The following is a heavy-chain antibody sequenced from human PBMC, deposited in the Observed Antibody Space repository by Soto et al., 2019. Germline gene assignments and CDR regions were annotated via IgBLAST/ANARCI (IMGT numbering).Heavy chain of an antibody. CDR2: ISHLEST. D-gene: IGHD5-12*01. J-gene: IGHJ4*02. V-gene: IGHV4-30-2*06. Sequence: PSETLSLTCTVSGASIGYGGFSWSWIRQSPGKGLEWIGYISHLESTYFHPSFKGRLTMSIDRTRNQFSLKLSSVTAADMAVYYCARGGGYDSFDYWGQGVLVTVSS. CDR3: ARGGGYDSFDY. CDR1: GASIGYGGFS.